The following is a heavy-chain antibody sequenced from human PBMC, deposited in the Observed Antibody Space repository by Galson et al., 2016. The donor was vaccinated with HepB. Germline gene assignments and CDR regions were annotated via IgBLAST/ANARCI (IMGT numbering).Heavy chain of an antibody. Sequence: SLRLSCAASGFTLTTYAMSWVRQTPGKGLEWVSGINGGGGSTYVANSVKGRFTISRDISKSALYLQMNSLRGEDAGVYYCVRVHDVTLNHLLGALDVWGQGTTGAVSS. D-gene: IGHD3-10*01. CDR1: GFTLTTYA. CDR2: INGGGGST. CDR3: VRVHDVTLNHLLGALDV. J-gene: IGHJ6*02. V-gene: IGHV3-23*01.